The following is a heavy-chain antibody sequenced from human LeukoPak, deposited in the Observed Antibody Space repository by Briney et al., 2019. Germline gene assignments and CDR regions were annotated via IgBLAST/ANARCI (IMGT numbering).Heavy chain of an antibody. CDR2: IRYDGSTE. D-gene: IGHD6-19*01. CDR1: GFTFNSDG. CDR3: ARDRVAVSGHVGY. Sequence: PGRSLRLSCAASGFTFNSDGMHWVRQAPGKGLEWVAVIRYDGSTEYYEDSVKGRFTISRDNSKNTLYLQMNSLRAEDTAVYYCARDRVAVSGHVGYWGQGTLVTVSS. V-gene: IGHV3-33*01. J-gene: IGHJ4*02.